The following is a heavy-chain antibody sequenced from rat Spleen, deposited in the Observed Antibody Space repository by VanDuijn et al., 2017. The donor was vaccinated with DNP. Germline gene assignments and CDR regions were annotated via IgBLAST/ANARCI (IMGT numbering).Heavy chain of an antibody. J-gene: IGHJ2*01. CDR3: AKGPNYGGWSDYFDY. CDR1: GFTFSDYA. D-gene: IGHD1-11*01. Sequence: EVQVLESGGGLVQPGNSLKLSCAASGFTFSDYAMAWVRQAPGKGLEWIGQINKDSSTINYNPSLKEKITISRDNAQNTLYLQMSKLGSEDTAIYYCAKGPNYGGWSDYFDYWGQGVMVTVSS. CDR2: INKDSSTI. V-gene: IGHV4-2*01.